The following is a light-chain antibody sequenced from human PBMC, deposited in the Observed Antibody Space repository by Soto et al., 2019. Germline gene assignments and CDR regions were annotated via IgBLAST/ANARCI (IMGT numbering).Light chain of an antibody. V-gene: IGLV2-23*02. CDR2: EVS. Sequence: QSALTQPASVSGSPGQSITISCTGTSSDVGSYNLVSWYQQHPGKAPKLIISEVSKRPSGISDRFSASKSGSTASLTISGLQAEDEADYYCCSYAGTSTHTVFGCGTQLTVL. J-gene: IGLJ7*01. CDR3: CSYAGTSTHTV. CDR1: SSDVGSYNL.